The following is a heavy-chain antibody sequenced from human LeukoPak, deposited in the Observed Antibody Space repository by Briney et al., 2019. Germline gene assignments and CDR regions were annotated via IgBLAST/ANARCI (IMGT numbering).Heavy chain of an antibody. D-gene: IGHD1-26*01. CDR1: GFTFSSYS. Sequence: GGSLRLYCAASGFTFSSYSMNWVRQAPGKGLEWVSSISSSSSYIYYADSVKGRFTISRDNAKNSLYLQMNSLRAEDTAVYYCASEAYSGSYLADDYWGQGTLVTVSS. J-gene: IGHJ4*02. CDR2: ISSSSSYI. CDR3: ASEAYSGSYLADDY. V-gene: IGHV3-21*01.